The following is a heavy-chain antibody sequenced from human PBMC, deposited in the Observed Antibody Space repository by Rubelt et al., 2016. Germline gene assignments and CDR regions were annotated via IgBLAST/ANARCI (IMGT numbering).Heavy chain of an antibody. Sequence: EVQLVESGGGVVQPGRSLRLSCAASGITFSNSWMHWVRQAPGKGLVWVSRINSDGSSTSYADSVKGRFTISRDNAKNTLYLQMNSLRAEDTAGYHCARVRSSGWYVVYGMDVWGQGTTVTVSS. D-gene: IGHD6-19*01. V-gene: IGHV3-74*02. CDR3: ARVRSSGWYVVYGMDV. CDR1: GITFSNSW. J-gene: IGHJ6*02. CDR2: INSDGSST.